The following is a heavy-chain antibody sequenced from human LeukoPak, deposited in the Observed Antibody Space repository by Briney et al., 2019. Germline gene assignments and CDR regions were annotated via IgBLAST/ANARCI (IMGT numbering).Heavy chain of an antibody. CDR1: GYSISSGYY. D-gene: IGHD1-26*01. Sequence: SETLSLTCTVSGYSISSGYYWGWIRQPPGKGLEWIGSIYHSGRTFYNPSLKSRVTISVDTSKNQFSLKLTSVTAADTAVYYCARVSVITQYNGSPDYFASWGQGTLLTVSS. J-gene: IGHJ4*02. CDR3: ARVSVITQYNGSPDYFAS. V-gene: IGHV4-38-2*02. CDR2: IYHSGRT.